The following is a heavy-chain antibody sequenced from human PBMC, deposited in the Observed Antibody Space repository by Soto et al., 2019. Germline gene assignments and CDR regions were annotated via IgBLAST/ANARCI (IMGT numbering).Heavy chain of an antibody. D-gene: IGHD1-26*01. CDR1: GFTFSSYG. V-gene: IGHV3-30*03. Sequence: GGSLRLSCAASGFTFSSYGMHWVRQAPGKGLEWVAVISYDGSNKYYADSVKGRFTISRDNSKNTLYLQMNSLRAEDTAVYYCATDHRGIVGAPGAFDIWGQGTMVTVSS. J-gene: IGHJ3*02. CDR3: ATDHRGIVGAPGAFDI. CDR2: ISYDGSNK.